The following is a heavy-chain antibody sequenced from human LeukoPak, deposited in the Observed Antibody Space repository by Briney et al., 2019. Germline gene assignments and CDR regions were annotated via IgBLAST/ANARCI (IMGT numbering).Heavy chain of an antibody. Sequence: GSLRLSCAASGFTLKTYSMNWVRQAPGKGLEWIGEVDHSGNTYYSPSLQSRVTISVDTSKNQFSLRLTSVTAADTAVYYCARRSSGSFKKYYPDWGQGTLVTVSS. CDR3: ARRSSGSFKKYYPD. J-gene: IGHJ1*01. CDR1: GFTLKTYS. D-gene: IGHD3-10*01. V-gene: IGHV4-34*01. CDR2: VDHSGNT.